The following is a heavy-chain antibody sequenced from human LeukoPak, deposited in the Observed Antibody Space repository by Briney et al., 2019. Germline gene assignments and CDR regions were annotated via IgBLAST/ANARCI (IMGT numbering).Heavy chain of an antibody. D-gene: IGHD6-13*01. CDR3: ARGSYSSSWYEGPDGMDV. J-gene: IGHJ6*02. Sequence: GGSLRLSCAASGFTFSRYAMSWVRQAPGKGLEWVSLISGSGGSTYYADSVKGRFTISRDNSKNTLYLQMNSLRAEDTAVYYCARGSYSSSWYEGPDGMDVWGQGTTVTVSS. V-gene: IGHV3-23*01. CDR1: GFTFSRYA. CDR2: ISGSGGST.